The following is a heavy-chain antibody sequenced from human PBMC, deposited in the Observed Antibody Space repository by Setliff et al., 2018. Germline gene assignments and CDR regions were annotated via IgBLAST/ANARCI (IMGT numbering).Heavy chain of an antibody. J-gene: IGHJ6*03. D-gene: IGHD1-1*01. CDR2: VYSSVYSSGIT. CDR1: GGSMSSGPNY. V-gene: IGHV4-61*02. Sequence: SETLSLTCTVSGGSMSSGPNYWSWIRQPAGRGREWVGRVYSSVYSSGITSYNPSLKSRVTISMDTSKNQFSLGLTSVTAADTAVYYCARESAGDESVRHLYYTDVWGRGTTVTVSS. CDR3: ARESAGDESVRHLYYTDV.